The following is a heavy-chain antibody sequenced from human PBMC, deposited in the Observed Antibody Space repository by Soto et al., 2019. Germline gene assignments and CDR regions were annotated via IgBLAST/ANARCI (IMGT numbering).Heavy chain of an antibody. Sequence: EVQLVESGGGLVQPGRSLRLSCAASGFTFDDYAMHWVRQAPGKGLEWVSGISWNSGSIGYADSVKGRFTISRDNAKNSLYLQMNSLGAEDTALYYCAKDLNWNDEYYFDYWGQGTLVTVSP. CDR2: ISWNSGSI. CDR1: GFTFDDYA. V-gene: IGHV3-9*01. D-gene: IGHD1-1*01. J-gene: IGHJ4*02. CDR3: AKDLNWNDEYYFDY.